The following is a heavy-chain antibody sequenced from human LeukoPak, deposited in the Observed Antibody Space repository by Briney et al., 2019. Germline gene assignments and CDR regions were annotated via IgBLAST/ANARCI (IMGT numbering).Heavy chain of an antibody. V-gene: IGHV6-1*01. J-gene: IGHJ3*02. Sequence: SQTLSLTCAISGDSVSSNSFAWNWIRQSPSRGLEWLGRTYYRFKWYNDYAVSVKSRITINPDTSKNQFSLQLNSVTPEDTAVYYCAREGADNDAFDIWGQGTMVTVSS. CDR2: TYYRFKWYN. CDR1: GDSVSSNSFA. CDR3: AREGADNDAFDI. D-gene: IGHD1-26*01.